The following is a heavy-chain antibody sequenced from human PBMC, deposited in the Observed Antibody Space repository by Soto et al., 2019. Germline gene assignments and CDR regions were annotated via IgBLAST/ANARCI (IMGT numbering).Heavy chain of an antibody. J-gene: IGHJ4*02. V-gene: IGHV2-5*02. CDR2: IYWDGDK. Sequence: QITLKESGPTLVKPTQTLTLTCTFSGFSLSSNGVGVGWIRQPPGKALEWLALIYWDGDKSYSPSMNSRLTLTKDTSKNKVVLTMTNMDPVDTATYYCAHRRDGPYARVYWGQGTLVTVAS. CDR1: GFSLSSNGVG. CDR3: AHRRDGPYARVY. D-gene: IGHD4-17*01.